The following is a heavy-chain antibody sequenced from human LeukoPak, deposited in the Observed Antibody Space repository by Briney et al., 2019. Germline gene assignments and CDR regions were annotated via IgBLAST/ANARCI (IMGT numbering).Heavy chain of an antibody. V-gene: IGHV3-74*01. CDR1: GFTFSNYW. CDR2: IKSDGSST. CDR3: VRDHGDFYFDY. Sequence: GRSLRLSCAASGFTFSNYWMHWVRQAPGKGLVWVSRIKSDGSSTNYADSVKGRFTISRDNAKNTLYLQMNSLRAEDTAVFYCVRDHGDFYFDYWGQGTLVTVSS. J-gene: IGHJ4*02. D-gene: IGHD4-17*01.